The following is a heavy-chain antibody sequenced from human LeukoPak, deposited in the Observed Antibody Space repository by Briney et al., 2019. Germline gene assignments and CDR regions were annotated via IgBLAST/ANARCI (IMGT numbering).Heavy chain of an antibody. V-gene: IGHV1-2*06. CDR2: INPNSGGT. J-gene: IGHJ3*02. CDR1: GYTFTGYY. Sequence: GASVKVSCKASGYTFTGYYMHWVRQAPGQGLEWMGRINPNSGGTNYAQKFQGRVTMTRDTSTSTAYMELSRLRSDDTAVYYCARDYRSSGYFAFDIWGQGTMVTVSS. D-gene: IGHD3-22*01. CDR3: ARDYRSSGYFAFDI.